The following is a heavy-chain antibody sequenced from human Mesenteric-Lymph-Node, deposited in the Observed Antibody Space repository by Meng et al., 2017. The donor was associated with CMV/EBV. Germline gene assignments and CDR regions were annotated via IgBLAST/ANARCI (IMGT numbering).Heavy chain of an antibody. V-gene: IGHV3-74*01. J-gene: IGHJ4*02. CDR2: IKSDGRTT. D-gene: IGHD2-2*01. Sequence: GGSLRLSCAASGFTFSSKAMAWVRQAPGKGLVWVSRIKSDGRTTNYEDSVKGRFTISRDDAKNTLYLQMDRLRAEDTAVYYCAREGYCSSTSCYYNDFWGQGTLVTVSS. CDR3: AREGYCSSTSCYYNDF. CDR1: GFTFSSKA.